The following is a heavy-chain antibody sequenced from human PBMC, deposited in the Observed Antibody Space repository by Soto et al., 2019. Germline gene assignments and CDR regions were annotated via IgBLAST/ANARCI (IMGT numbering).Heavy chain of an antibody. CDR2: ISSSSSYI. D-gene: IGHD3-16*01. CDR3: ARDGANVRAAPYYDYIWGSPFSDNYFDY. V-gene: IGHV3-21*01. Sequence: EVQLVESGGGLVKPGGSLRLSCAASGFTFSSYSMNWVRQAPGKGLEWVSSISSSSSYIYYADSVKGRFTISRDNAKNSLYLQMNSLRAEDTAVYYCARDGANVRAAPYYDYIWGSPFSDNYFDYWGQGTLVTVSS. CDR1: GFTFSSYS. J-gene: IGHJ4*02.